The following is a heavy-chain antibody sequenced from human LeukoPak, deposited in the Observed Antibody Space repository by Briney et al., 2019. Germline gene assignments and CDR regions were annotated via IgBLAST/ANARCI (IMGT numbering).Heavy chain of an antibody. V-gene: IGHV4-34*01. CDR3: AREVGYCSGGSCYRVSPYYYYYMDV. J-gene: IGHJ6*03. CDR1: GGSFSGYY. D-gene: IGHD2-15*01. CDR2: INHSGST. Sequence: KPSETLSLTCAVYGGSFSGYYWSWIRKPPGKGLEWIGEINHSGSTNYNPSLKSRVTISVDTSKNQFSLKLSSVTAADTAVYYCAREVGYCSGGSCYRVSPYYYYYMDVWGKGTTVTVSS.